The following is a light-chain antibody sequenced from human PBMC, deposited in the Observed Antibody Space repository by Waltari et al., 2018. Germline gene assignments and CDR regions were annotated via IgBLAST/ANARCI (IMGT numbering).Light chain of an antibody. V-gene: IGLV1-44*01. CDR1: SSNIGSNY. CDR2: PIS. CDR3: AAWDGSLNAYV. Sequence: QSVLTQPPSASGTPGQRVTISCSGSSSNIGSNYVNWYQQFPGTAPKPLIYPISQRPLWVPDRFSGSKSGTAASLAISGLQSEDEADYYCAAWDGSLNAYVFGAGTKVTVL. J-gene: IGLJ1*01.